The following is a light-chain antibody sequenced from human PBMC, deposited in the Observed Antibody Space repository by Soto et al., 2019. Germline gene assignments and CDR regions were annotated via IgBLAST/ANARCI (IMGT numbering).Light chain of an antibody. CDR1: QSISTY. V-gene: IGKV1-39*01. Sequence: DIQMTQSRSPLSATVGDRVTLAFLASQSISTYLNWYHQKPGKAPKLLIYAAFSLQSGVPSRFSGSGSGTDFTLTISSLQPEDVAYYYCQQTYSSPITFGQGTRLEIK. CDR2: AAF. CDR3: QQTYSSPIT. J-gene: IGKJ5*01.